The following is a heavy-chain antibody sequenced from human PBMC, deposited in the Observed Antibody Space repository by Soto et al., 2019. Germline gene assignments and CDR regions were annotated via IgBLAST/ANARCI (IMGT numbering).Heavy chain of an antibody. Sequence: VEAETISYEGCGDSVTSYWMCWVRQMPGKGLEWMGIIYPGDSDTRYSPSFQGQVTISADKSISTAYLQWSSLKASDTAMFYFAKSPVRGQVPVPIFEFRGQGTLVTVSS. CDR2: IYPGDSDT. CDR1: GDSVTSYW. J-gene: IGHJ4*02. D-gene: IGHD3-10*01. V-gene: IGHV5-51*01. CDR3: AKSPVRGQVPVPIFEF.